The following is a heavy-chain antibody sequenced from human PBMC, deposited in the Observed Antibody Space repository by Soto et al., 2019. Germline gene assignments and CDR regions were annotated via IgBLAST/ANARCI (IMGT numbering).Heavy chain of an antibody. CDR2: ISAYNGET. V-gene: IGHV1-18*01. CDR1: GYTFSNYG. J-gene: IGHJ4*02. CDR3: ARASGTGVGTTSY. D-gene: IGHD1-26*01. Sequence: QVQLVQSGPEVKKPGASAKVSCKAAGYTFSNYGISWMRLVPGQGLEWMGWISAYNGETKYAQKFQGRVSMTTDTSTNTAYMELGNLRSDDTAVYYCARASGTGVGTTSYWGQGTLVTVSS.